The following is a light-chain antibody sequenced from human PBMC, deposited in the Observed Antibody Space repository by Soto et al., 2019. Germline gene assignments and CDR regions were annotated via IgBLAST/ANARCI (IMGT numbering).Light chain of an antibody. CDR1: NIGSDT. Sequence: SYELTQPPSVSVAPGETARITCGRNNIGSDTVHWYQQKPGQAPVVVVYDDSERPSGTPERISGSNSGDKATLTIRRVEAGDEADYYCLVWDSIGDNYVFGSGTKGTVL. CDR2: DDS. J-gene: IGLJ1*01. V-gene: IGLV3-21*02. CDR3: LVWDSIGDNYV.